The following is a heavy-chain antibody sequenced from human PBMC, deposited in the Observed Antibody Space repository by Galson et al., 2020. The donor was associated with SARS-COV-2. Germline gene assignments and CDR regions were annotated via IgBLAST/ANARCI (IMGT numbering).Heavy chain of an antibody. CDR3: ARDQGSCLAD. V-gene: IGHV3-30*04. CDR1: GFTFSSYA. Sequence: HSGGSLRLSCAASGFTFSSYAIHWVRQAPGKGLEWVAVISHDGSNKYYADSVKGRFTIARDNSKNTLYLQMNSLRAEDTTVYYCARDQGSCLADWGQGTMVTVSS. CDR2: ISHDGSNK. D-gene: IGHD1-26*01. J-gene: IGHJ4*02.